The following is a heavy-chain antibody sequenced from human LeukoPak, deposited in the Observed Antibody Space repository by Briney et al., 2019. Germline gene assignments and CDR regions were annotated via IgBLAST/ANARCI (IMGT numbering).Heavy chain of an antibody. J-gene: IGHJ4*02. D-gene: IGHD2-8*01. V-gene: IGHV4-61*08. CDR2: IYYTGGT. CDR1: GGSVSSRGYS. CDR3: ARRIESLYYFDY. Sequence: SETLSLTCAVSGGSVSSRGYSWSWIRQPPGKGLEWIAYIYYTGGTNYNPSLKSRVTISLDTSNSQFSLKLSSVPAADTAVYYCARRIESLYYFDYWGQGTLVTVSS.